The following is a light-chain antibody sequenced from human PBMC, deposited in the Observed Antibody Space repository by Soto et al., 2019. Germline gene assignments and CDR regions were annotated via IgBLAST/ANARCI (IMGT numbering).Light chain of an antibody. CDR2: GAS. CDR1: QSVSSN. J-gene: IGKJ1*01. CDR3: QQYNDWLT. Sequence: EIVMTQSPATLSVSPGERATLSCRASQSVSSNLAWYQQKPGQAPRLLIYGASTRATRIPARFNGSGSGTEFTRTISSLQSEDFAVYYCQQYNDWLTFGQGTKVEIK. V-gene: IGKV3-15*01.